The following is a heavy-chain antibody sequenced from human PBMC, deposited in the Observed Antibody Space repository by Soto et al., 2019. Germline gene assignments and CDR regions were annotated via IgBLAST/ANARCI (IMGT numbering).Heavy chain of an antibody. Sequence: GESLKISCKGSGYSFTSYWIGWVRQMPGKGLEWMGIIYPGDSDTRYSPSFQGQVTISADKSISTAYLQWSSLKASDTAMYYCARREDITIFGVVTPGAFDYWGQGTLVTVSS. CDR2: IYPGDSDT. CDR1: GYSFTSYW. V-gene: IGHV5-51*01. J-gene: IGHJ4*02. CDR3: ARREDITIFGVVTPGAFDY. D-gene: IGHD3-3*01.